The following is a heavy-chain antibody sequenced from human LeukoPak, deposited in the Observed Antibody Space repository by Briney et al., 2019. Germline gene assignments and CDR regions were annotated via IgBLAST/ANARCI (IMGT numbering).Heavy chain of an antibody. CDR2: IYYSGST. D-gene: IGHD6-19*01. CDR3: ARGLRDSSGWFDY. J-gene: IGHJ4*02. V-gene: IGHV4-39*07. Sequence: PSETLSLTCTVSGGSISSSSYYWGWFRQPPGKGLEWIGSIYYSGSTYYNPSLKSRVTISVDTSKNQFSLKLSSVTAADTAVYYCARGLRDSSGWFDYWGQGTLVTVSS. CDR1: GGSISSSSYY.